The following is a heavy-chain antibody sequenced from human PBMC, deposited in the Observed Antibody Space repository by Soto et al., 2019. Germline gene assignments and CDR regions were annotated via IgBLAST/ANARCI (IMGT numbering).Heavy chain of an antibody. CDR2: ISYDGSNK. J-gene: IGHJ6*02. CDR1: DSPSVAMA. V-gene: IGHV3-30*03. Sequence: GGSRDSPVQPLDSPSVAMACTGSARLQAKGLEWVAVISYDGSNKYYADSVKGRFTISRDNSKNTLYLQMNSLRAEDTAVYYCARSIAARLYYYGMDVWGQGTTVTVSS. D-gene: IGHD6-6*01. CDR3: ARSIAARLYYYGMDV.